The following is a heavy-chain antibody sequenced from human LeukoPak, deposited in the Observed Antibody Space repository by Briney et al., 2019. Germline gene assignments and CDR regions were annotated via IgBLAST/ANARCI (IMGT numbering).Heavy chain of an antibody. V-gene: IGHV4-39*01. CDR3: ARLPSIYSGYDY. CDR2: IYYSGST. Sequence: SETLSLTCTVSGGSISSSSYYWGWIRQPPGKGLEWIGSIYYSGSTYYNPSLKSRVTISVDTSKNQFSLKLSSVTAADTAVYYCARLPSIYSGYDYWGQGTLVTVSS. CDR1: GGSISSSSYY. D-gene: IGHD5-12*01. J-gene: IGHJ4*02.